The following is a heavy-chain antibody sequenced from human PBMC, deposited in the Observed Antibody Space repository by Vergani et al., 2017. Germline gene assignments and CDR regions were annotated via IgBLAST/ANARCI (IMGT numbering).Heavy chain of an antibody. CDR1: GYTFTSYG. CDR2: ISAYNGNT. CDR3: ARANTQWRVPRWFDP. D-gene: IGHD6-19*01. V-gene: IGHV1-18*01. Sequence: QVQLVQSGAEVKKPGASVKVSCKASGYTFTSYGISWVRQAPGQGLEWMGWISAYNGNTNYAQKLQGRVTMTTDTSTSTAYMELRSLRSDDTPGYYCARANTQWRVPRWFDPWGQGTLVTVSS. J-gene: IGHJ5*02.